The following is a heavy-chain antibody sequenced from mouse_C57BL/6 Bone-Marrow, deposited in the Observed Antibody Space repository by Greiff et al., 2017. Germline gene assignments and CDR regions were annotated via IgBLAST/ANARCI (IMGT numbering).Heavy chain of an antibody. CDR2: IYPRSGNT. J-gene: IGHJ4*01. V-gene: IGHV1-81*01. CDR1: GYTFTSYG. D-gene: IGHD1-1*01. Sequence: VQRVESGAELARPGASVKLSCKASGYTFTSYGISWVKQRTGQGLEWIGEIYPRSGNTYYNEKFKGKATLTADKSSSTAYMELRSLTSEDSAVYFCARGIYYYGSSPHYYAMDYWGQGTSVTVSS. CDR3: ARGIYYYGSSPHYYAMDY.